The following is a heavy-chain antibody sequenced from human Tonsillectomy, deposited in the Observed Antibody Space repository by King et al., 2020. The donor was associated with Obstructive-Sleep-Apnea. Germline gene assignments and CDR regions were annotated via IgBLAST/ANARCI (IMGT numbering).Heavy chain of an antibody. Sequence: VQLVESGGGVVQPGRSLRLSCAASGFTFSSYAMHWVRQAPGKGLEWVAVISYDGSNKYYADSVKGRFTISRDNSKNTPYLQMNSLRAEDTAVYYCARGWGGSPLDWYFDLWGRGTLVTVSS. D-gene: IGHD7-27*01. V-gene: IGHV3-30*04. J-gene: IGHJ2*01. CDR1: GFTFSSYA. CDR3: ARGWGGSPLDWYFDL. CDR2: ISYDGSNK.